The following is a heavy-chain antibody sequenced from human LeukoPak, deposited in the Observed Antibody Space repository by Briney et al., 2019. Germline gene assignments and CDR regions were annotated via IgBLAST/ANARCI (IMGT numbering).Heavy chain of an antibody. J-gene: IGHJ6*03. CDR1: GFTFSSYA. CDR3: AKEPHGGLLSYYYMEV. Sequence: PGGSLRLSCAASGFTFSSYAMSWVRQAPGKGLEWVSAISGSGGSTYYADSVKGRLTISRDNSKNTLYLQMSSLRAEDTAVYYCAKEPHGGLLSYYYMEVWGKGTTVTVSS. CDR2: ISGSGGST. D-gene: IGHD4-23*01. V-gene: IGHV3-23*01.